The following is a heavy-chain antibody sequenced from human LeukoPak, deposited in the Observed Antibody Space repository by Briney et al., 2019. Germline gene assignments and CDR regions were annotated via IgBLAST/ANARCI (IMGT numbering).Heavy chain of an antibody. CDR3: AKGYPGIAVAGSFGY. Sequence: PGGSLRLSCAASGFTFSDYYMSWIRQAPGKGLEWVSYISSSGSTIYYADSVKGRFTISRDNAKNSLYLQMNSLRAEDTALYYCAKGYPGIAVAGSFGYWGQGTLVTVSS. D-gene: IGHD6-19*01. CDR2: ISSSGSTI. J-gene: IGHJ4*02. CDR1: GFTFSDYY. V-gene: IGHV3-11*01.